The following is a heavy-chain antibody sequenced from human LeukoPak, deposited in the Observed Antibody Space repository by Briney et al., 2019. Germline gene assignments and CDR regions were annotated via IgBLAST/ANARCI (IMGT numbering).Heavy chain of an antibody. V-gene: IGHV4-59*08. CDR2: IYYSGST. CDR3: ATLGYSYGTDY. D-gene: IGHD5-18*01. Sequence: SETLSLTCTVSGGSISSYYWSWIRQPPGKGLEWIGYIYYSGSTNYNPSLKSRVTISVNTSKNQFSLKLSSVTAADTAVYYCATLGYSYGTDYWGQGTLVTVSS. J-gene: IGHJ4*02. CDR1: GGSISSYY.